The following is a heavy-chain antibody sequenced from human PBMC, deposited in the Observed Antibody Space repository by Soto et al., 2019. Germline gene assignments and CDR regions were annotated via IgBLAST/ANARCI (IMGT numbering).Heavy chain of an antibody. J-gene: IGHJ4*02. CDR2: ISGSGGST. V-gene: IGHV3-23*01. CDR3: ARDIYDYYDSSGYPTY. Sequence: PGGSLRLSCAASGFTFSSYAMSWVRQAPGKGLEWVSVISGSGGSTYYADSVKGRFTISRDNSKNTLYLQMNSLRAEDTAVYYCARDIYDYYDSSGYPTYWGQGTRVSVPS. CDR1: GFTFSSYA. D-gene: IGHD3-22*01.